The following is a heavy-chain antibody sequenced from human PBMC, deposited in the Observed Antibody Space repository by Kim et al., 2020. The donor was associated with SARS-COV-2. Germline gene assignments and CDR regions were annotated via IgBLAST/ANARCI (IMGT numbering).Heavy chain of an antibody. Sequence: GGSLRLSCAASGFTFSFSWMTWVRQVPGKGLEWVANINQDGSATQYVDSVRGRFTISRDNAENSVFLQMNSLRADETAIYYCARPPARRLDVWGKGPTVTVSS. J-gene: IGHJ6*04. CDR1: GFTFSFSW. CDR2: INQDGSAT. CDR3: ARPPARRLDV. V-gene: IGHV3-7*01.